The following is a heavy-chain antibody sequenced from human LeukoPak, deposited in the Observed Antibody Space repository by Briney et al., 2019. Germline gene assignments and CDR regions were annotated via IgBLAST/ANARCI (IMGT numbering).Heavy chain of an antibody. CDR3: ARETSWYFDY. Sequence: GGSLRLSCAASGFTFSNYEMNWVRQPPGKGLEWISDITGSGSTTYYADSVKGRFTISRDNAKNSLYLRMNSLRAEDTAVYYCARETSWYFDYWGRGTLVTVSS. CDR1: GFTFSNYE. V-gene: IGHV3-48*03. J-gene: IGHJ4*02. CDR2: ITGSGSTT.